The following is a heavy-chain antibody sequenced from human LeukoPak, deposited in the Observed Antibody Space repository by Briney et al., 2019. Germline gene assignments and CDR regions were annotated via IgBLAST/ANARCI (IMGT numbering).Heavy chain of an antibody. CDR2: IYYIGNT. J-gene: IGHJ5*02. V-gene: IGHV4-59*12. CDR3: ARDHRWFGELLSFGWFDP. Sequence: SETLSLTCTVSGGSISTYYWSWIRQPPGKGLEWIGYIYYIGNTNYNPSLKSRVTISVDTSKNQFSLKLSSVTAADTAVYYCARDHRWFGELLSFGWFDPWGQGTLVTVSS. CDR1: GGSISTYY. D-gene: IGHD3-10*01.